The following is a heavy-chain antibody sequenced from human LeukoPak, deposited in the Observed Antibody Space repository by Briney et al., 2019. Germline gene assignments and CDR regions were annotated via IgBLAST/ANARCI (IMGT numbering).Heavy chain of an antibody. CDR3: ARLSADSSSSRGFDY. D-gene: IGHD2-2*01. J-gene: IGHJ4*02. CDR2: IYTSGST. CDR1: GASISSYY. V-gene: IGHV4-4*07. Sequence: SETLSLTCTVSGASISSYYWTWIRQPAGKGLEWIGRIYTSGSTNYNPSLKSRVARSVDTSKNQCSLKLSSVTAADTAVYYCARLSADSSSSRGFDYWGQGTLVTVSS.